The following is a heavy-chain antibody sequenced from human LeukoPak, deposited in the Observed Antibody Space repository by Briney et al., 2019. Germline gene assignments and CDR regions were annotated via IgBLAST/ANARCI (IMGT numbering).Heavy chain of an antibody. J-gene: IGHJ4*02. CDR1: GFTFSDYY. Sequence: GGSLRLSCAASGFTFSDYYMSWIRQAPGKGLEWVSYISSTGTYIYYTDSVKGRFTISRDIANSLLYLQMNSLRADDTAVYYCARDLDYSTGFDYWGQGTLVTVSS. CDR3: ARDLDYSTGFDY. D-gene: IGHD4-11*01. CDR2: ISSTGTYI. V-gene: IGHV3-11*04.